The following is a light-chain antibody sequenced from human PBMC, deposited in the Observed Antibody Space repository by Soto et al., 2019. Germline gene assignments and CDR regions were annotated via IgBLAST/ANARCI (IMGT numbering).Light chain of an antibody. CDR1: QSVSSNY. CDR2: GAS. CDR3: QQYGGFPWT. J-gene: IGKJ1*01. V-gene: IGKV3-20*01. Sequence: ALTQSPGTLSSSPGERATLSCRASQSVSSNYLAWYQKKPGPAPRLLIYGASSRATGIPDRFSGSGSGTDFTLTINRLEPEDFAVYYCQQYGGFPWTFGQGTKVEI.